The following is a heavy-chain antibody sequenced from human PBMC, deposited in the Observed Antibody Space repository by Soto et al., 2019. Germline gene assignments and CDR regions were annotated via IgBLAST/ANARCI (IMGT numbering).Heavy chain of an antibody. CDR2: IIPIFGTA. CDR1: GGTFSSYA. CDR3: ARSGTIFGVVGDARDY. J-gene: IGHJ4*02. V-gene: IGHV1-69*01. Sequence: QVQLVQSGAEVKKPGSSVKVSCKASGGTFSSYAISWVRQAPGQGLEWMGGIIPIFGTANYAQKFQGRVTITADESPSTAYMELSSLRSEDTAVYYCARSGTIFGVVGDARDYWGQGTLVTVSS. D-gene: IGHD3-3*01.